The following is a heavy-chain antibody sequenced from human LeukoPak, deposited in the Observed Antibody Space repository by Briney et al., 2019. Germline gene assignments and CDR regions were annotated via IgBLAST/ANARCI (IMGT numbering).Heavy chain of an antibody. V-gene: IGHV3-23*01. CDR1: GFTFSSYA. CDR3: AKDESLWSSSRTHFDY. CDR2: ISGSGGST. J-gene: IGHJ4*02. D-gene: IGHD6-13*01. Sequence: EGSLRLSCAASGFTFSSYAMSWVRQAPGKGLEWVSAISGSGGSTYYADSVKGRFTISRDNSKNTLYLQMNSLRAEDTAVYYCAKDESLWSSSRTHFDYWGQGTLVTVSS.